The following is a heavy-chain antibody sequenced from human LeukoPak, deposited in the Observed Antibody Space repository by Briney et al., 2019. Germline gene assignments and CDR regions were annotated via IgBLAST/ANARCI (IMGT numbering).Heavy chain of an antibody. J-gene: IGHJ4*02. D-gene: IGHD6-6*01. CDR3: AKDRSIAARPAFDY. CDR1: GFTFSSYA. Sequence: GGSLRLSCAASGFTFSSYAMHWVRQAPGKGLEWVAVISYDGSNKYYADSVKGRFTISRDNSKNTLYLQMNSLRAEDTAVYYCAKDRSIAARPAFDYWGQGTLVTVSS. CDR2: ISYDGSNK. V-gene: IGHV3-30*04.